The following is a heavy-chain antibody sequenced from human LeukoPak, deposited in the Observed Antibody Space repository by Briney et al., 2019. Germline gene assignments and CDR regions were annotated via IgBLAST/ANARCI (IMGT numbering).Heavy chain of an antibody. D-gene: IGHD3-10*01. CDR3: ARGFGEGSGSYYAFDI. Sequence: PSETLSLTCTVSGGSISSYYWSWIRQPPGKGLEWIGYIYYSGSTNYNPSLKSRVTISVDTSKNQFSLKLSSVTAADTAVYYCARGFGEGSGSYYAFDIWGQGTMVTVSS. J-gene: IGHJ3*02. V-gene: IGHV4-59*01. CDR1: GGSISSYY. CDR2: IYYSGST.